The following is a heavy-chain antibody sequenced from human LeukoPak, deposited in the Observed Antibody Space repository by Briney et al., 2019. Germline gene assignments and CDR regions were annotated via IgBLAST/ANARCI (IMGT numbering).Heavy chain of an antibody. CDR1: GFTFRNYW. V-gene: IGHV4-34*01. CDR3: ARSLGYCSSMSCQRDYYYYYYMDV. D-gene: IGHD2-2*01. CDR2: INHSGST. J-gene: IGHJ6*03. Sequence: PGGSLRLSCAASGFTFRNYWMTWVRQAPGKGLEWIGEINHSGSTNYNPSLKSRVTISVDTSKNQFSLKLSSVTAADTAVYYCARSLGYCSSMSCQRDYYYYYYMDVWGRGTTVTVSS.